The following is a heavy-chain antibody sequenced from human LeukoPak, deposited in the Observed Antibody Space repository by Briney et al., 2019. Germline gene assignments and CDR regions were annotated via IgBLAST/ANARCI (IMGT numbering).Heavy chain of an antibody. Sequence: GGSLRLSCAGSGFTISSYGMSWVRQAPAHGLECVSSISGGTTYYADSVKGRFTSSRDNSKSIVSLQMNSLRDQDTVVYYCAKSVYGSGNYWGQGTLVAVSS. CDR2: ISGGTT. D-gene: IGHD3-10*01. J-gene: IGHJ4*02. V-gene: IGHV3-23*01. CDR3: AKSVYGSGNY. CDR1: GFTISSYG.